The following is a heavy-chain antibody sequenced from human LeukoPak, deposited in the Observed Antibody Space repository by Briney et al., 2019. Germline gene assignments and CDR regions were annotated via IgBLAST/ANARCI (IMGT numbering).Heavy chain of an antibody. Sequence: GGSLRLSCAASGFTVSNNYMSWVRQAPGKGLEWVSYISSSGTTIYYADSVKGRFTISRDNAKNSSYLQMNSLRAEDTAVYYCARDNYDSSTPYYFDYWGQGTLVTVSS. CDR2: ISSSGTTI. CDR3: ARDNYDSSTPYYFDY. D-gene: IGHD3-22*01. CDR1: GFTVSNNY. V-gene: IGHV3-11*04. J-gene: IGHJ4*02.